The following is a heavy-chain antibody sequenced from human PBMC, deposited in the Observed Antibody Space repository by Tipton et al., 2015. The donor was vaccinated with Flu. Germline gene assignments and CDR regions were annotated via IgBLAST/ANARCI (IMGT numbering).Heavy chain of an antibody. J-gene: IGHJ3*02. CDR3: ARDRSGSSSYYGAFDI. CDR1: GGSITGYY. CDR2: IHFSGST. Sequence: TLSLTCTVSGGSITGYYWSWVRQPPGRGLEWIGYIHFSGSTNYNPSLRSRVTLSLDTARTQFSLRLSSVTAADTAVYYCARDRSGSSSYYGAFDIWGQGTMVNVSS. D-gene: IGHD3-10*01. V-gene: IGHV4-59*01.